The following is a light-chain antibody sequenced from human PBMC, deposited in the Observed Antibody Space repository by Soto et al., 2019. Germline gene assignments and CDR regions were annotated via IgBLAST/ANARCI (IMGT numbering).Light chain of an antibody. CDR2: DAS. Sequence: EFVLTQSPGTLSLSPGERATLSCRASQTVRNNYLAWYQQKPGQAPRLLIYDASSRATGIPDRFSGGGSGTDFTLTISRLEPEDFAMYYCQQYGSSRTFGQGTKVDIK. CDR3: QQYGSSRT. CDR1: QTVRNNY. V-gene: IGKV3-20*01. J-gene: IGKJ1*01.